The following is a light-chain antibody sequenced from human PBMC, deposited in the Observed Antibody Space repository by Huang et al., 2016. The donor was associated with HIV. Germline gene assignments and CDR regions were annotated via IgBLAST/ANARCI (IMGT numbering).Light chain of an antibody. CDR1: QSVSSDH. CDR3: LQYGTSGT. V-gene: IGKV3-20*01. J-gene: IGKJ1*01. Sequence: EIVLTQSPGTLSLSPGERATLSCRASQSVSSDHLAWYQHKPGQAPRLLFYGASVRATDSPDRFSGSGSGTDFTLTISRLEPEDFAVYYCLQYGTSGTFGQGTKLEIK. CDR2: GAS.